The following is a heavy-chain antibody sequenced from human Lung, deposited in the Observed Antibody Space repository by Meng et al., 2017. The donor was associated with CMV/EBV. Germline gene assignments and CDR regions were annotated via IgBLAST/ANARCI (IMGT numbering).Heavy chain of an antibody. CDR2: IKQDGSEK. CDR3: ARNPVTNRRGSHFDC. J-gene: IGHJ4*02. V-gene: IGHV3-7*01. D-gene: IGHD4-17*01. Sequence: GGSXRLXXAASGFILSSYWMSWVRQAPGKGLEWVANIKQDGSEKYYVDSVRGRFTISRDNAKSSLYLQMNGLRAEDTAVYYCARNPVTNRRGSHFDCWGQGTLVTVSS. CDR1: GFILSSYW.